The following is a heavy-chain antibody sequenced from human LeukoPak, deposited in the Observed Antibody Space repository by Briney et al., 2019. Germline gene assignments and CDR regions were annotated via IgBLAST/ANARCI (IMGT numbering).Heavy chain of an antibody. CDR2: ISGCGGST. V-gene: IGHV3-23*01. Sequence: GASLRLSCAASGFTFSSYAMSWVRQAPGKGLEWVSAISGCGGSTYYADSVMGRFTISRDNSKNTLYLQMNSLRAEDTAVYYCAKDRYYASGSSYGNAFDIWGQGTMVTVSS. D-gene: IGHD3-10*01. CDR1: GFTFSSYA. J-gene: IGHJ3*02. CDR3: AKDRYYASGSSYGNAFDI.